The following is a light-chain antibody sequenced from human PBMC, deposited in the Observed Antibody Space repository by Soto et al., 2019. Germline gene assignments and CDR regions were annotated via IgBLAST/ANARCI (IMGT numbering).Light chain of an antibody. V-gene: IGKV3-15*01. Sequence: DIVMTQSPATVSVSPGERATLSCRASHSVSSNLAWYQQKPGQAPRLLIYGASTRATGIPARFSGSGSGTEFTLTISSLQSEDFAVYYCQHYNNWPPWTFGQGTKVEIK. CDR2: GAS. CDR1: HSVSSN. CDR3: QHYNNWPPWT. J-gene: IGKJ1*01.